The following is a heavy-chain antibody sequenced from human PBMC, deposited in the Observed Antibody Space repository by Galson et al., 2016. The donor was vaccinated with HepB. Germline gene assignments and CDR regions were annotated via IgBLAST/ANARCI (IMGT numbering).Heavy chain of an antibody. CDR2: IKGSTDGGAL. V-gene: IGHV3-15*01. CDR1: GFNFSSAW. J-gene: IGHJ4*02. Sequence: SLRLSCAASGFNFSSAWMTWVRQIPGKGLEWVGRIKGSTDGGALDYAAPVRGKGRTEGETVDYAAPVKGRFTISRDDSNSTLYLQMNGLRSDDTAVYYCATYGSARKFDFWGQGTLVTVSS. CDR3: ATYGSARKFDF. D-gene: IGHD3-10*01.